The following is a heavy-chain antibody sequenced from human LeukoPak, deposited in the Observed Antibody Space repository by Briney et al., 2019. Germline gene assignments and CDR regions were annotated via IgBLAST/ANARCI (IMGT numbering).Heavy chain of an antibody. V-gene: IGHV3-53*01. CDR2: IYSGGST. D-gene: IGHD6-19*01. CDR1: GFTVSSNY. Sequence: GGSLRLSCAASGFTVSSNYMSWVRQAPGKGLEWVSVIYSGGSTYYADSVKGRFTISRDNSKNTLYLQMNSLRAEDTAVYYCARPVIAVAGKYYYYYYMDVWGTGTTVTVSS. J-gene: IGHJ6*03. CDR3: ARPVIAVAGKYYYYYYMDV.